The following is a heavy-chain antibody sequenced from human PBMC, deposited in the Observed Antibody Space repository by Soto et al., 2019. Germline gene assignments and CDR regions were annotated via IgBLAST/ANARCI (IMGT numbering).Heavy chain of an antibody. J-gene: IGHJ4*02. D-gene: IGHD3-10*01. CDR3: ARDPHGGGGPYYFDY. Sequence: ASVKVSCKTSGYTFTADYIYWVRQAPGQGLEWRGGINPNTGDTIYAQTFQGRVTMTRDTSISTAYMELTRLRSDDTAVYFCARDPHGGGGPYYFDYWGQGTLVTVSS. V-gene: IGHV1-2*02. CDR2: INPNTGDT. CDR1: GYTFTADY.